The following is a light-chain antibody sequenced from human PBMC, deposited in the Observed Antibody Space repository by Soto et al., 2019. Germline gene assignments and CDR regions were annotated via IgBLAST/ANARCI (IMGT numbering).Light chain of an antibody. CDR3: FSYAGTTNVA. Sequence: QSVLTQPASVSGSPGQSITISCTGPRRDVGSYDLVSWYQQHPGKAPKLMIYEGSQRPSGVSNRFSGSKSGNTASLTIFGLQADDEADYYCFSYAGTTNVAFGTGTKVTVL. J-gene: IGLJ1*01. CDR1: RRDVGSYDL. V-gene: IGLV2-23*01. CDR2: EGS.